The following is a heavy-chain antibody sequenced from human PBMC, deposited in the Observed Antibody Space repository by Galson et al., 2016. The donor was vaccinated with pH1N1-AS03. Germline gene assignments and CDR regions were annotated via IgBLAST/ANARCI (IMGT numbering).Heavy chain of an antibody. D-gene: IGHD5/OR15-5a*01. CDR2: MTSDMRTI. CDR3: ARSVQYSFDY. V-gene: IGHV3-48*02. Sequence: SLRLSCAASGFNFNVYSMNWVRQAPGKGLEWISYMTSDMRTIKYADSVKGQFTISRDNARNSLFLQMNSLRDEDTAIYYCARSVQYSFDYWGQGILVTVSS. CDR1: GFNFNVYS. J-gene: IGHJ4*02.